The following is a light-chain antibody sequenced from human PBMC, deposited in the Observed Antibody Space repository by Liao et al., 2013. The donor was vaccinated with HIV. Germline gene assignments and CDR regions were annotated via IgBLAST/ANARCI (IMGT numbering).Light chain of an antibody. V-gene: IGLV3-21*01. J-gene: IGLJ1*01. CDR3: QAWDSSTAV. CDR1: NIGSKS. Sequence: SYVLTQPPSVSVAPGETARISCGGDNIGSKSVHWYQQRPGQAPVLVIFYDTDRPSGIPERFSGSNSGNTATLTISRVEAGDEADYYCQAWDSSTAVFGAGTKVTVL. CDR2: YDT.